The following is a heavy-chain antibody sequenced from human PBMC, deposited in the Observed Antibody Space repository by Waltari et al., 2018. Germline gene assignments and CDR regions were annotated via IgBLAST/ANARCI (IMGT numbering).Heavy chain of an antibody. CDR1: GFTFTRYW. CDR2: INQGGSDK. D-gene: IGHD1-1*01. V-gene: IGHV3-7*03. J-gene: IGHJ4*02. Sequence: EVQLVESGGGLVQPGGSLRLSFAASGFTFTRYWMGWVRQAPGKGLECVANINQGGSDKNYVDSVKGRFTISRDNAKNSLYLQMNSLRAEDTAVYYCARTGDDYWGQGTLVTVSS. CDR3: ARTGDDY.